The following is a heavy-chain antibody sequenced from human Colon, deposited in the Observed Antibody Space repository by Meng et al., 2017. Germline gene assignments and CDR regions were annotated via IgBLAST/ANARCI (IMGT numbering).Heavy chain of an antibody. J-gene: IGHJ4*02. D-gene: IGHD6-6*01. Sequence: HLPQSAPVLRRPSGTLSLDFPVSGCPFSSEFYYWTLVRQPPGKGLEWIGNIHYIRSTKHNPSLKSRASMSVDKSKNQFSLRLTSVTAADTAVYYCTSYASTPSRPPLEYFDFWGQGNLVTVSS. V-gene: IGHV4-61*01. CDR1: GCPFSSEFYY. CDR2: IHYIRST. CDR3: TSYASTPSRPPLEYFDF.